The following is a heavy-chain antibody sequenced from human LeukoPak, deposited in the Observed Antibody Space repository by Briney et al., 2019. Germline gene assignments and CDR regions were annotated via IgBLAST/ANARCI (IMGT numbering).Heavy chain of an antibody. D-gene: IGHD2-2*01. CDR2: ISSSSSYI. J-gene: IGHJ6*03. CDR3: ARDATHDWDIVAVVPAAMPLLYYYYYMDV. CDR1: GFTFSSYS. V-gene: IGHV3-21*01. Sequence: GGSLRLSCAASGFTFSSYSMNWVRQAPGKGLEWVSSISSSSSYIYYADSVKGRFTISRDNAKNSLYPQMNSLRAEDTAVYYCARDATHDWDIVAVVPAAMPLLYYYYYMDVWGKGTTVTVSS.